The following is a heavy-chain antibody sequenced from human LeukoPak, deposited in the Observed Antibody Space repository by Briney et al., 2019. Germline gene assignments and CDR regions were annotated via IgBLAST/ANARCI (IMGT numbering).Heavy chain of an antibody. J-gene: IGHJ4*02. CDR1: GGSISSNNW. CDR3: VALHREEYYFDY. D-gene: IGHD3-10*01. Sequence: SETLSLTCAVSGGSISSNNWWIWVRQPPGKGLEWIGSIYYSGSTYYNPSLKSRVTISVDTSKNQFSLKLSSVTAADTAVYYCVALHREEYYFDYWGQGTLVTVSS. V-gene: IGHV4-39*01. CDR2: IYYSGST.